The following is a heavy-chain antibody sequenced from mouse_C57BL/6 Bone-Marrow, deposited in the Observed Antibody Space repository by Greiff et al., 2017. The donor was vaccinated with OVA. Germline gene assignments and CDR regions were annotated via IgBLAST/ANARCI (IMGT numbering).Heavy chain of an antibody. CDR2: TFYSGIT. CDR1: GFSINSDCY. J-gene: IGHJ1*03. D-gene: IGHD1-1*02. V-gene: IGHV3-3*01. CDR3: ARDGGHGYFDV. Sequence: EVMLVESGPSLVRPSQTLSLTCTVTGFSINSDCYWIWIRQFPGNQLEYIGYTFYSGITYYNPSLESRTYITRDTSKNQFSLKLSSVTTEDTATYYGARDGGHGYFDVWGTGTTVTVSS.